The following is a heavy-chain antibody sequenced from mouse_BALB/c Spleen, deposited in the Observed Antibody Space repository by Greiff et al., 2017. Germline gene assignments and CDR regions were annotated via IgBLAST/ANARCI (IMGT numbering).Heavy chain of an antibody. CDR2: ISYDGSN. J-gene: IGHJ4*01. CDR1: GYSITSGYY. Sequence: EVKLMESGPGLVKPSQSLSLTCSVTGYSITSGYYWNWIRQFPGNKLEWMGYISYDGSNNYNPSLKNRISTTRDTSKNQFFLKLNSVTTEDTATYYCAREDYDYDAMDYWGQGTSVTVSS. D-gene: IGHD1-1*02. V-gene: IGHV3-6*02. CDR3: AREDYDYDAMDY.